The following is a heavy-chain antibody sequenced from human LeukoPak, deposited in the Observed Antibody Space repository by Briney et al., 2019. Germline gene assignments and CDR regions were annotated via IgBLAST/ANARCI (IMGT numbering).Heavy chain of an antibody. V-gene: IGHV1-8*03. CDR1: GYTFTSYD. D-gene: IGHD5-12*01. CDR3: ARVPTGYDQSIDY. Sequence: ASVKVSCKASGYTFTSYDINWVRQATGQGLEWMGWMNPNSGNTGYAQKFQGRVTITRNTSISTAYMELSSLRSEDPAVYYCARVPTGYDQSIDYWGQGTLVTVSS. CDR2: MNPNSGNT. J-gene: IGHJ4*02.